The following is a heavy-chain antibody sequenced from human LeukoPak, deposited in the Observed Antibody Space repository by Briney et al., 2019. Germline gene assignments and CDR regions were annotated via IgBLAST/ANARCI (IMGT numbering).Heavy chain of an antibody. CDR1: GGSISSSSYY. Sequence: SETLSLTCTVSGGSISSSSYYWGWIRQPPGKGLEWIGSIYYSGSTYYNPSLKSRVTISVDTSKNQFSLKLSSVTAADTAVYYCARDEYSSAVFDCWGQGTLVTVSS. J-gene: IGHJ4*02. D-gene: IGHD6-19*01. CDR3: ARDEYSSAVFDC. CDR2: IYYSGST. V-gene: IGHV4-39*07.